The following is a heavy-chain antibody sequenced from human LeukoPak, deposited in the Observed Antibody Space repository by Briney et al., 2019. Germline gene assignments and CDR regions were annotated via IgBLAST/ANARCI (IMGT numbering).Heavy chain of an antibody. CDR2: IRSKANSYAT. CDR3: AKGATVTTRPNYDY. J-gene: IGHJ4*02. CDR1: GFTFSGSA. V-gene: IGHV3-73*01. D-gene: IGHD4-17*01. Sequence: PGGSLRLSCAASGFTFSGSAMHWVRQASGKGLEWVGRIRSKANSYATAYAASVKGRFTISRDNSKNTVYLQMNGLRVEDTAVYYCAKGATVTTRPNYDYWGQGTLVTVSS.